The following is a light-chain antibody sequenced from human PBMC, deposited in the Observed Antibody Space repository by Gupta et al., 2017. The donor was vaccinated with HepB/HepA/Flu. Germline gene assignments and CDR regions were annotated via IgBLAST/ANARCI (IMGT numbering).Light chain of an antibody. Sequence: SYVLTQPPSVSVAPGKTARITCGGNNIGSKSVHWYQQKPGQAPVLVVYDDSERPSGIPERFSGSNSGNTATLTISRVEAGEEADYYCQVWDSSSDHPYVFGTGTKVTVL. CDR2: DDS. J-gene: IGLJ1*01. CDR3: QVWDSSSDHPYV. V-gene: IGLV3-21*03. CDR1: NIGSKS.